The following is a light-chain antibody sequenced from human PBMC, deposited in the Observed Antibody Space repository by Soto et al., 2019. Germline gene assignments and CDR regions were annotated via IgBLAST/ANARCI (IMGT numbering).Light chain of an antibody. CDR2: AAS. CDR1: QGISPW. J-gene: IGKJ3*01. Sequence: DIQITKSPSSVPAYVGDGITITCRASQGISPWLAWYQQKPGRVPKLLIFAASNLQSGVPSRFSGSGSGTDFALTITSLQADDFATYHCQQYYPSSFTFGHGTKVDIK. V-gene: IGKV1-12*01. CDR3: QQYYPSSFT.